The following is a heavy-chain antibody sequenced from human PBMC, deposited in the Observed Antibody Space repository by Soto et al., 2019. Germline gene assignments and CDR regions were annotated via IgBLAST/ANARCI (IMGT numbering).Heavy chain of an antibody. D-gene: IGHD1-26*01. J-gene: IGHJ3*02. CDR1: GFNFDYYA. Sequence: QVQLVQSGADMKRPGASVKVSCRTSGFNFDYYALHWVRQAPGHRLEWMGWINAGNGNTKYSEKFKGRVTLSRDSSASTVYIEMSRLRSEDTAMYYCVRDMVGARKAFDIWGQGTMITVSS. V-gene: IGHV1-3*01. CDR3: VRDMVGARKAFDI. CDR2: INAGNGNT.